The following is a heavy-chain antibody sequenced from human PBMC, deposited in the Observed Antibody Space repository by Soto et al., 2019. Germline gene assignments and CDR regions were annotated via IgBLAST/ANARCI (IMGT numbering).Heavy chain of an antibody. CDR1: GYTFTSYG. Sequence: ASVKVSCKASGYTFTSYGISWVRQAPGQGLEWMGWISAYNGNTNYAQKHQGRVTMTTDTSTSTAYMELRSLRSDDTAVYYCARERPRHSGSYMNYYYYGMDVWGQGTTVTVSS. D-gene: IGHD3-10*01. CDR3: ARERPRHSGSYMNYYYYGMDV. V-gene: IGHV1-18*01. J-gene: IGHJ6*02. CDR2: ISAYNGNT.